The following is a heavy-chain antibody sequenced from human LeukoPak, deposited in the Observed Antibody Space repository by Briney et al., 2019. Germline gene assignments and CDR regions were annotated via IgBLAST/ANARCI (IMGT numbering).Heavy chain of an antibody. Sequence: GESLKISCQGSGYSFTSYWIGWVRQMPGKGLEWMGIIYPGDSDTRYSPSFQGQVTISADKSISTAYLQWSSLKASDTAMYYCARHSIYCSGGSCSPGWFDPWGQGTLVTVSS. D-gene: IGHD2-15*01. CDR2: IYPGDSDT. CDR1: GYSFTSYW. CDR3: ARHSIYCSGGSCSPGWFDP. V-gene: IGHV5-51*01. J-gene: IGHJ5*02.